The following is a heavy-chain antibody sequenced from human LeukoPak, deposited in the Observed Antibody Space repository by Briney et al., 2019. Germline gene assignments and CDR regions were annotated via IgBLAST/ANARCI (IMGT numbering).Heavy chain of an antibody. D-gene: IGHD3-10*01. V-gene: IGHV7-4-1*02. CDR1: GYTFTSYA. CDR3: ARARPTMVRGVIGRAPNYYYMDV. Sequence: ASVKVSCKASGYTFTSYAMNWVRQAPGQGLEWMGWINTNTGNPTYAQGFTGRFVFSLDTSVSTAYLQISSLKAEDTAVYYCARARPTMVRGVIGRAPNYYYMDVWGKGTTVTVSS. J-gene: IGHJ6*03. CDR2: INTNTGNP.